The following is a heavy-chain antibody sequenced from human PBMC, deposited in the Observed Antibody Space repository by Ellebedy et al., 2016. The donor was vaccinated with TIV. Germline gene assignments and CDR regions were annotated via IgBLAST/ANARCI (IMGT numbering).Heavy chain of an antibody. CDR1: GFTFSTYS. V-gene: IGHV3-48*01. CDR3: ARRAY. Sequence: GESPKISCAASGFTFSTYSMFWVRQAPGKGLEWISYISSSSTTIYNADSVKGRFTISRDNAENSLYLQMNSLRAEDTAVYYCARRAYWGQGTLVTVSS. CDR2: ISSSSTTI. J-gene: IGHJ4*02.